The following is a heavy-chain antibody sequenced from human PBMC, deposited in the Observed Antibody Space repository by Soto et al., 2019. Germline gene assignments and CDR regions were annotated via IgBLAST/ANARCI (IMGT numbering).Heavy chain of an antibody. V-gene: IGHV1-69*13. CDR3: ARDTAMVRVRAFDI. D-gene: IGHD5-18*01. J-gene: IGHJ3*02. CDR1: GGTFSSYT. Sequence: ASVKVSCKASGGTFSSYTISWVRQAPGQGLEWMGGIIPIFGTANYAQKFQGRVTITADESTSTAYMELSSLRSEDTAVYYCARDTAMVRVRAFDIWGQGTMVTVSS. CDR2: IIPIFGTA.